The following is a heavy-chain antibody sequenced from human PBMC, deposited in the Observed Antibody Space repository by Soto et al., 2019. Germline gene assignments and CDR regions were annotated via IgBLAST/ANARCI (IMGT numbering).Heavy chain of an antibody. J-gene: IGHJ3*02. Sequence: SVKVSCKASGGTFSSYTISWVRQAPGQGLEWMGRIIPILGIANYAQKFQGRVTITADKSTSTAYMELSSLRSEDTAVYYCARDYPSNIVATIHAFDIWGQGTMVTVSS. CDR2: IIPILGIA. CDR3: ARDYPSNIVATIHAFDI. V-gene: IGHV1-69*04. D-gene: IGHD5-12*01. CDR1: GGTFSSYT.